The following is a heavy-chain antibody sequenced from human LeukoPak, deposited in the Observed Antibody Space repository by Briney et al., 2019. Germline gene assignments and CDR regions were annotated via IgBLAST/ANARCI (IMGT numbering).Heavy chain of an antibody. CDR3: XXXXXXXXXXXXGDEYRYYYGMDV. J-gene: IGHJ6*01. CDR1: GFTFSNYA. D-gene: IGHD2-2*02. V-gene: IGHV3-23*01. Sequence: GGSLRLSCAASGFTFSNYAMSWVRQAPGKGLEWATTISSSGGSTYYADSVKGRFTISRDNSKNTLYLQMNSLGAEDTAVYYCXXXXXXXXXXXXGDEYRYYYGMDVWGQGTTVTVSS. CDR2: ISSSGGST.